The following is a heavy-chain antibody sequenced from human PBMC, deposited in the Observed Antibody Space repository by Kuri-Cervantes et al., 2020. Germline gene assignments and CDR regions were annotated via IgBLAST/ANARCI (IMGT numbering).Heavy chain of an antibody. CDR2: INAGNGNT. V-gene: IGHV1-3*01. CDR3: ARWIQTGTTNDAFDI. Sequence: ASVKVSCKASGYTFTSYAMHWVRQAPGQRLEWMGWINAGNGNTKYSQKLQGRVTMTTDTSTSTAYMELRSLRSDDTAVYYCARWIQTGTTNDAFDIWGQGTMVTVSS. J-gene: IGHJ3*02. D-gene: IGHD1-1*01. CDR1: GYTFTSYA.